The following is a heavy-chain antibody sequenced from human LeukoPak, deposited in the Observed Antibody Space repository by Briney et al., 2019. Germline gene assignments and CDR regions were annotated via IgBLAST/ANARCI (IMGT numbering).Heavy chain of an antibody. CDR2: ISSSGSTI. D-gene: IGHD6-13*01. Sequence: PGGSLRLSCAASGFTFSDYYMSWLRQAPGKGLEWVSYISSSGSTIYYADSVKGRFTISRDNAKNSLYLQMNSLRAEDTAVYYCARDSVSRLAAAGRGFQAFDIWGQGTMVTVSS. J-gene: IGHJ3*02. V-gene: IGHV3-11*04. CDR3: ARDSVSRLAAAGRGFQAFDI. CDR1: GFTFSDYY.